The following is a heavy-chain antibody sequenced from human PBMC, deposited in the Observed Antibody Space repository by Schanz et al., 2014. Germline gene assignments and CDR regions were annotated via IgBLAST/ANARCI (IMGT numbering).Heavy chain of an antibody. J-gene: IGHJ6*02. D-gene: IGHD4-17*01. Sequence: QVQVVQSGAEVKKPGASVKVSCKASTYTFTINSISWVRQAPGQGLEWMGIINPSGGSTTYAQKFQGRVTMTSDTSTSTVYMELSSLRSEDTAVYYCARNYGGHSEESDRYGMDVWGQGTTVTVSS. CDR3: ARNYGGHSEESDRYGMDV. V-gene: IGHV1-46*01. CDR2: INPSGGST. CDR1: TYTFTINS.